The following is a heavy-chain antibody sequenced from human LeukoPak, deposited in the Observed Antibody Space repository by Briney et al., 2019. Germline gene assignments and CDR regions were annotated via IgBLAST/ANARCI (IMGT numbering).Heavy chain of an antibody. CDR1: GGSISSSSYY. V-gene: IGHV4-39*07. J-gene: IGHJ4*02. D-gene: IGHD3-9*01. CDR2: IYYSGST. Sequence: SETLSLTCTVSGGSISSSSYYWGWIRQPPGKGLEWIGSIYYSGSTYYNPSLKSRVTISLDTSKNQFSLKLTSVTAADTAVYYCARDRRIFDILTGYQQLRFDYWGQGTLVTVSS. CDR3: ARDRRIFDILTGYQQLRFDY.